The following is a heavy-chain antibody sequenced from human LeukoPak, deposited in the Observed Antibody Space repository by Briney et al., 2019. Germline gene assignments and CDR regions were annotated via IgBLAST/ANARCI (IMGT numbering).Heavy chain of an antibody. D-gene: IGHD2/OR15-2a*01. CDR2: IRYDGTGQ. V-gene: IGHV3-30*02. CDR3: TKDLSTRHCTTAMRYYFDY. Sequence: GGSLRLSCAASGYTFSDYGMHWVRQAPGKGLEWAAFIRYDGTGQYYADSVKGRFTISRDNSRNTLYLQMNSLRGEDTAMYYCTKDLSTRHCTTAMRYYFDYWGQGTLVTVSS. CDR1: GYTFSDYG. J-gene: IGHJ4*02.